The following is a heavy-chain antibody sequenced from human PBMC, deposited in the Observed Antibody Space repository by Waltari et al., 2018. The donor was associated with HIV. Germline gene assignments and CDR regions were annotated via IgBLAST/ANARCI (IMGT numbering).Heavy chain of an antibody. Sequence: EVQLVESGGGLVQPGGSLRLSCAASGFTFSSYSMNWVRQAPGKGLEWVSYISSSSSTIYYADSVKGRFTISRDNAKNSLYLQMNSLRAEDTAVYYCARESVTIFGVPPRDYGMDVWGQGTTVTVSS. J-gene: IGHJ6*02. CDR1: GFTFSSYS. CDR3: ARESVTIFGVPPRDYGMDV. V-gene: IGHV3-48*04. D-gene: IGHD3-3*01. CDR2: ISSSSSTI.